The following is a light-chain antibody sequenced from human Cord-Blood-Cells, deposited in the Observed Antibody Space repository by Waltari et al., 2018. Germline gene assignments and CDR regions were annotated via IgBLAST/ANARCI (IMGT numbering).Light chain of an antibody. CDR3: QQYNSPPPLT. CDR2: AAS. Sequence: DIQMTQSPSSLSAYVGDRVTITCLASQGISNYLAWYQQKPGKVPKLLIYAASTLQSGVPARFSGSGSGTDYTLTNSSQQPEAVASYDCQQYNSPPPLTFGGGAKVEIK. CDR1: QGISNY. V-gene: IGKV1-27*01. J-gene: IGKJ4*01.